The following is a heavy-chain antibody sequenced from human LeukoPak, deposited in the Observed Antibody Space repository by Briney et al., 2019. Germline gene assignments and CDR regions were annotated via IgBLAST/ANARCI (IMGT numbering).Heavy chain of an antibody. Sequence: PGGSLRLSCAVSGLSVADTYMAWVRQAQGKGLEWVATLYIAGESYYADSVRGRFNISRDNSENTLYLQMTTVRDDDTAIYYCAAGFRSEFIYFYLHVWGKGTPVTVSS. V-gene: IGHV3-53*01. J-gene: IGHJ6*03. CDR2: LYIAGES. D-gene: IGHD1-14*01. CDR3: AAGFRSEFIYFYLHV. CDR1: GLSVADTY.